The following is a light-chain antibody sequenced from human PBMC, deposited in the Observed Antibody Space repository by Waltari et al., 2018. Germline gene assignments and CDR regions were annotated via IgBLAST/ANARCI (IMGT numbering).Light chain of an antibody. CDR3: QQYYSNPT. J-gene: IGKJ1*01. V-gene: IGKV4-1*01. CDR1: RSISYTKNY. Sequence: DIILTQSPETLAVSLSESEPICCTSIRSISYTKNYLSWYQQKPGQAPRLLISWASTRDFGVPDRFSGSGSGADFTLTIDGLQAEDVAVYYCQQYYSNPTFGQGTKVQIK. CDR2: WAS.